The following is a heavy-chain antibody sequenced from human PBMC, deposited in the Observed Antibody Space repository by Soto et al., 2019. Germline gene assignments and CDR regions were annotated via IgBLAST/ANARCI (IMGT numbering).Heavy chain of an antibody. D-gene: IGHD5-18*01. CDR2: ISYDGSNK. V-gene: IGHV3-30*18. CDR3: AKGAPGDTAMVDYYYGMDV. Sequence: PGGSLRLSCAASGFTFSSYGMHWVRQAPGKGLEWVAVISYDGSNKYYADSVKGRFTISRDNSKNTLYLQMNSLRAEDTAVYYCAKGAPGDTAMVDYYYGMDVWGQGTTVTVSS. J-gene: IGHJ6*02. CDR1: GFTFSSYG.